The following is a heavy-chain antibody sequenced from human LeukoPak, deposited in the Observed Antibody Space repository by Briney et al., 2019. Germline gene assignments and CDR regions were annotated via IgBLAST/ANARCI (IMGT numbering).Heavy chain of an antibody. CDR2: IRYDGSNK. V-gene: IGHV3-30*02. J-gene: IGHJ6*03. CDR3: TTTVRGVSDYYYYYYMDV. Sequence: PGGSLRLSCAASGFTFSSYGMHWVRQAPGKGLEWVAFIRYDGSNKYYADSVKGRFTISRDNSKNTLYLQMNSLKTEDTAVYYCTTTVRGVSDYYYYYYMDVWGKGTTVTISS. CDR1: GFTFSSYG. D-gene: IGHD3-10*01.